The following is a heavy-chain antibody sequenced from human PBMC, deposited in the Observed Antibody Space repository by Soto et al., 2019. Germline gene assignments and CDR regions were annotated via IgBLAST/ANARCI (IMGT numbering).Heavy chain of an antibody. J-gene: IGHJ4*02. V-gene: IGHV2-70*01. D-gene: IGHD3-3*01. CDR1: GFSLTTRSMC. CDR3: ARSLNYDFWTGYFFDF. Sequence: SGPTLVNPTQTLTLTCTLSGFSLTTRSMCVSWIRQSPGKALEWLALIDWDGDTYYSTSLKTRLTISRDTSTNQVVPTMTNLDPADTATYFCARSLNYDFWTGYFFDFWGQGALVTVSS. CDR2: IDWDGDT.